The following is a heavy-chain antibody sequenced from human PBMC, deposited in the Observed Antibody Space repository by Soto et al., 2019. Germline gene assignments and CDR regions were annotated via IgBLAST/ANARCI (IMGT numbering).Heavy chain of an antibody. D-gene: IGHD5-12*01. CDR3: AHSRRWLQFSWFDP. Sequence: QITLKESGPTLVKPTQTLTLTCTFSGFSLSTSGVGVGWIRQPPGKALEWLALIYWDDDKRYSPSLKSRLTITKDTSKNQVVLTMTNMDSVDTATYYCAHSRRWLQFSWFDPWGQGTLVTVSS. J-gene: IGHJ5*02. CDR2: IYWDDDK. V-gene: IGHV2-5*02. CDR1: GFSLSTSGVG.